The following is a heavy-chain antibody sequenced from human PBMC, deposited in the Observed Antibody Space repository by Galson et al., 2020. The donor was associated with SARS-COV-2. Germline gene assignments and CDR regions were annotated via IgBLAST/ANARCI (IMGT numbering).Heavy chain of an antibody. Sequence: GDSLTLPCAASGFTFNNYAIYWVRQPPGKGLEWLALIPSEGSINPHADTAQGRTAISTAPSKNKAYLQVSSLRPEDTATDYCAKVSARFQLVSYWYFELWGRGTLVTVSS. D-gene: IGHD2-21*01. V-gene: IGHV3-30*02. CDR1: GFTFNNYA. CDR3: AKVSARFQLVSYWYFEL. CDR2: IPSEGSIN. J-gene: IGHJ2*01.